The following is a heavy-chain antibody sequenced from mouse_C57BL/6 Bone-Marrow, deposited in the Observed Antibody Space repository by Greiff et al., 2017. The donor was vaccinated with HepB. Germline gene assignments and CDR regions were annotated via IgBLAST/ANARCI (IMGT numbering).Heavy chain of an antibody. CDR3: ARGYYDYDGFAY. V-gene: IGHV5-12*01. Sequence: EVKLVESGGGLVQPGGSLKLSCAASGFTFSDYYMYWVRQTPEKRLEWVAYISNGGGSTYYPDTVKGRFTISRDNSKNTLYLQMSRLKSEDTAVYYCARGYYDYDGFAYWGQGTLVTVSA. CDR1: GFTFSDYY. D-gene: IGHD2-4*01. J-gene: IGHJ3*01. CDR2: ISNGGGST.